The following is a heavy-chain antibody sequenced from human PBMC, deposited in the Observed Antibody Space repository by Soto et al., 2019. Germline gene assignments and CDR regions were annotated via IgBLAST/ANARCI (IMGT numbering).Heavy chain of an antibody. V-gene: IGHV4-34*01. CDR2: INHSGST. Sequence: SETLSLTCAVYGGSFSGYYWSWIRQPPGKGLEWIGEINHSGSTNYNPSLKSRVTISVDTSKNQFSLKLSSVTAADTAVYYCARARGYARRGVDYWGQGTLVTVSS. CDR3: ARARGYARRGVDY. J-gene: IGHJ4*02. D-gene: IGHD5-12*01. CDR1: GGSFSGYY.